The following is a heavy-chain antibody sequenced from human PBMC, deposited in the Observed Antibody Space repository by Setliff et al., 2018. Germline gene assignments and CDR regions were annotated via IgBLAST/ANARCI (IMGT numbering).Heavy chain of an antibody. CDR3: ISLWLGYYGLDV. D-gene: IGHD5-18*01. J-gene: IGHJ6*02. Sequence: PGGSLRLSCSVSGITFKNAWMTWVRQAPGKGPEWVGRIKSSIEGATSDYGAPAKGRFTIPRDDSKNTLYLQMNSLKTEDTAVYYCISLWLGYYGLDVWGQGTTVTVSS. CDR2: IKSSIEGATS. V-gene: IGHV3-15*01. CDR1: GITFKNAW.